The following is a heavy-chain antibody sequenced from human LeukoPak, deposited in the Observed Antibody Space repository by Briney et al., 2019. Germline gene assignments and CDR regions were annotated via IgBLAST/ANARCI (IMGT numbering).Heavy chain of an antibody. CDR3: ARGGYSNYPYYYYGMDV. Sequence: ASVKVSCKASGYTFTSYDINWVRQATGQGLEWMGWMNPISGNTGYAQKFQGRVTMTRNTSISTAYMELSSLRSEDTAVYYCARGGYSNYPYYYYGMDVWGQGTTVTVSS. V-gene: IGHV1-8*01. CDR1: GYTFTSYD. J-gene: IGHJ6*02. D-gene: IGHD4-11*01. CDR2: MNPISGNT.